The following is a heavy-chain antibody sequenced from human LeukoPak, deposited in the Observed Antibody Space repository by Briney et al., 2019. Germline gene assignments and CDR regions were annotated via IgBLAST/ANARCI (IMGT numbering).Heavy chain of an antibody. CDR3: AKDRACGQWNCQGSDY. CDR1: GSTFSNYA. Sequence: GGSLRLSCAASGSTFSNYAMYWVRQAPGKGLEWVLGVSDSGDGTHYADSVKGRFTISRDNSKNTLYLQMDNLSGEDTAVYYCAKDRACGQWNCQGSDYWGQGTLVTVSS. V-gene: IGHV3-23*01. CDR2: VSDSGDGT. D-gene: IGHD1-7*01. J-gene: IGHJ4*02.